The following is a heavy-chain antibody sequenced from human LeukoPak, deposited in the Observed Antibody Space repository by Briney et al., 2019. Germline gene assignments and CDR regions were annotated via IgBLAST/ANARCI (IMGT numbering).Heavy chain of an antibody. J-gene: IGHJ3*02. Sequence: ASVKVSCKASGYTFTNYDINWVRQATGQGLEWMGWMNPNSGNTGYAQKFQGRVTMTRNTSISTVYMELSSLRSEDTAVYYCARAKTGISDAFDIWGQGTMVTVSS. CDR2: MNPNSGNT. V-gene: IGHV1-8*01. CDR3: ARAKTGISDAFDI. D-gene: IGHD7-27*01. CDR1: GYTFTNYD.